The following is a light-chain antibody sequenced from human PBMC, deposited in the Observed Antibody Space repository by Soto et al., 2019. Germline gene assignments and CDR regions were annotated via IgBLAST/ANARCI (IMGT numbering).Light chain of an antibody. CDR3: QQYNSFWT. V-gene: IGKV1-5*01. J-gene: IGKJ1*01. Sequence: DIQMTQSPSTLSASVGDRVTITCRASQSISSWLAWYQQKPGKAPRLLIYDASYLERGVPSRFSGSGSGTEFTLTISDLQPDDLATYYCQQYNSFWTFDQGTKVKI. CDR1: QSISSW. CDR2: DAS.